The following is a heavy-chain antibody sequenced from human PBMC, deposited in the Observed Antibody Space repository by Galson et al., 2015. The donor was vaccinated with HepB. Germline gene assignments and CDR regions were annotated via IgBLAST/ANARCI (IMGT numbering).Heavy chain of an antibody. CDR2: IIPIFGTA. Sequence: SVKVSCKASGGTFSSYAISWVRQAPGQGLEWMGGIIPIFGTANYAQKFQGRVTITADESTSTAYMELSSLRSEDTAVYYCARSPEDIRGYFDYWGQGTLVTVSS. J-gene: IGHJ4*02. D-gene: IGHD2-15*01. V-gene: IGHV1-69*13. CDR3: ARSPEDIRGYFDY. CDR1: GGTFSSYA.